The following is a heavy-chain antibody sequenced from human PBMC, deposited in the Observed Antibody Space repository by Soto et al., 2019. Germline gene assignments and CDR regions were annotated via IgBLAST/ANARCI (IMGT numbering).Heavy chain of an antibody. CDR2: IYYSGST. J-gene: IGHJ6*02. V-gene: IGHV4-39*01. D-gene: IGHD3-9*01. Sequence: PSETLSLTCTVSGGSISSSSYYWGWIRPPPGKGLEWIGSIYYSGSTYYNPSLKSRVTISVDKSRNQFSLKLSSVPAEDPAVYYCASHGGRVDYDILTGYYRSNYYYGMDVWGQGTTVTVSS. CDR1: GGSISSSSYY. CDR3: ASHGGRVDYDILTGYYRSNYYYGMDV.